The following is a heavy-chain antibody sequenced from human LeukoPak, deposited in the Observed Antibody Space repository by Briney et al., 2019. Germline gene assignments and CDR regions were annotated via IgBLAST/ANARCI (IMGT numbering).Heavy chain of an antibody. Sequence: PGGSLRLSCAASRFTFSSYAMHWVRQAPGRGLEWVAVISYDGSNKYYADSVKGRFTISGDNSKNTLYLQMNSLRAEDTAVYYCARGPHDYVWGSYRYTHFDYWGQGTLVTVSS. CDR3: ARGPHDYVWGSYRYTHFDY. V-gene: IGHV3-30-3*01. CDR1: RFTFSSYA. J-gene: IGHJ4*02. CDR2: ISYDGSNK. D-gene: IGHD3-16*02.